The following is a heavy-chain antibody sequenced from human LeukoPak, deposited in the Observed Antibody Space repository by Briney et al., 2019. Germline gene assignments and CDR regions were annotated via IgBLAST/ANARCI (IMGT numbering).Heavy chain of an antibody. J-gene: IGHJ4*02. V-gene: IGHV3-7*01. CDR2: IKHDGSET. CDR3: ARVAVAGFDY. CDR1: GFTFSNYW. D-gene: IGHD6-19*01. Sequence: PGGSLRLSCAASGFTFSNYWTSWVRQAPGKGLEWVANIKHDGSETYYADSVKGRFTISRDNAKNSLFLQVNTLRAEDTAVYYCARVAVAGFDYWGQGTLVTVSS.